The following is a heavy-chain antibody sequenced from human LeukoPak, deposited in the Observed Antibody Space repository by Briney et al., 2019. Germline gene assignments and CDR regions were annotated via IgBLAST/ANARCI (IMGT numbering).Heavy chain of an antibody. J-gene: IGHJ4*02. Sequence: GGSLRLSCAVSGFTFSNAWMTWVRQAPGKGLEWVANIKQDGSEKYYVDSVRGRFTMSRGNAQNSLYLQMNSLRAEDTAVYYCARLITSWNSFDYWGQGTLVTVSS. CDR2: IKQDGSEK. D-gene: IGHD5-12*01. CDR1: GFTFSNAW. CDR3: ARLITSWNSFDY. V-gene: IGHV3-7*05.